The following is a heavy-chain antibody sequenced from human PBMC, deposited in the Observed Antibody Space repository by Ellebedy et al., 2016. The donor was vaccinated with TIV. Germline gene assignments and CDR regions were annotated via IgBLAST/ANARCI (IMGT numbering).Heavy chain of an antibody. J-gene: IGHJ4*02. CDR2: INSAGSTT. CDR3: ARKYYYDSSGHFDY. Sequence: GESLKISCAASGFTFSSYWMHSVRQAPGKGLVWVSHINSAGSTTSYADSVKGRFTISRDNAKNTLYLQMNSLRAEDTAVYYCARKYYYDSSGHFDYWGQGTLVTVSS. V-gene: IGHV3-74*01. D-gene: IGHD3-22*01. CDR1: GFTFSSYW.